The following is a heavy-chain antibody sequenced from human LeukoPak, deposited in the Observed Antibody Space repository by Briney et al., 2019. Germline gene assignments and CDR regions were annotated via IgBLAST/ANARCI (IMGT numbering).Heavy chain of an antibody. CDR2: IYYSGST. J-gene: IGHJ4*02. CDR3: ARTSGYYYDSSGRWYYFDY. CDR1: GGSISSGSYY. Sequence: TSQTLSLTCTVSGGSISSGSYYWSWIRQPPGKGLEWIGYIYYSGSTYYNPSLKSRVTISVDTSKNQFSLKLSSVTAADTAVYYCARTSGYYYDSSGRWYYFDYWGQGTLVTVSS. V-gene: IGHV4-30-4*01. D-gene: IGHD3-22*01.